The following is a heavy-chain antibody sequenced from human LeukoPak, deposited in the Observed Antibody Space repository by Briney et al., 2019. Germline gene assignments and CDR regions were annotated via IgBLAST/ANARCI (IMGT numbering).Heavy chain of an antibody. CDR3: AKDHGFWSGFLF. Sequence: PGGSLRLSCAASAFTFSTYSMNWVRQAPGKGLEWVAFVRSDGNVTKYLDSIEGRFTISRDNSKNILYLQLSDVRPDDSAVYFCAKDHGFWSGFLFWGQGTLVTVSS. CDR2: VRSDGNVT. D-gene: IGHD3-3*01. CDR1: AFTFSTYS. J-gene: IGHJ4*02. V-gene: IGHV3-30*02.